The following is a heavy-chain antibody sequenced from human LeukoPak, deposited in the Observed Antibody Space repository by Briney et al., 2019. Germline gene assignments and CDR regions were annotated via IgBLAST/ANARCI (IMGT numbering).Heavy chain of an antibody. V-gene: IGHV1-2*02. J-gene: IGHJ6*03. D-gene: IGHD3-22*01. CDR1: GYTFTGYN. CDR3: ARALDSSGYELDLYYMDV. Sequence: ASVKVSCKAFGYTFTGYNIHWVRQAPGQGLEWMGWINPNTGDTNFAQKLQGRVTMTRDTSISTAYMELRSLRSDDTAVYYCARALDSSGYELDLYYMDVWGKGTTVTISS. CDR2: INPNTGDT.